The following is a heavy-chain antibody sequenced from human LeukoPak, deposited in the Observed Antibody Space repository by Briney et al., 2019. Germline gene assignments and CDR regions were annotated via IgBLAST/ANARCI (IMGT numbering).Heavy chain of an antibody. V-gene: IGHV1-69*04. Sequence: SVKVSCKASGGTFNNYAISWVRQAPGQGLEWMGRIIPILGIANYAQKFQDRVTITADKTTSIAYMELSSLKSEDTAGYYCARDLAARLVWGQGTLVTVSS. D-gene: IGHD6-6*01. J-gene: IGHJ4*02. CDR2: IIPILGIA. CDR1: GGTFNNYA. CDR3: ARDLAARLV.